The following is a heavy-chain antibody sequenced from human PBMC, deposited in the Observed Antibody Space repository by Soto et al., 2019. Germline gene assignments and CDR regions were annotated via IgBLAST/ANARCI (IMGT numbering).Heavy chain of an antibody. V-gene: IGHV3-33*01. CDR1: GFTFSSYG. Sequence: QVQLVESGGGVVQPGRSLRLSCAASGFTFSSYGMHWVRQAPGKGLEWVAVIWYDGSNKYYADSVKGRFTISRDNSKNTLYLQMTSLRAEDTAVYYCAREGQVEAGFDYWGQGTLVTVSS. CDR2: IWYDGSNK. CDR3: AREGQVEAGFDY. J-gene: IGHJ4*02. D-gene: IGHD2-15*01.